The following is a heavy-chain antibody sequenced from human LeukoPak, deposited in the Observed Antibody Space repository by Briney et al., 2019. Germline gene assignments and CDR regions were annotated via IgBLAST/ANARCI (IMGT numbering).Heavy chain of an antibody. D-gene: IGHD1-14*01. V-gene: IGHV3-21*01. CDR1: GFTFSSYS. CDR2: ISSSSSYI. CDR3: ARGVWYTRYFDY. J-gene: IGHJ4*02. Sequence: GGSLRLSCAASGFTFSSYSMNWVRQAPGKGLEWVSSISSSSSYIYYADSVKGRFTISRDNAKNSLYLQMNSLRAEDTAVYYCARGVWYTRYFDYWGQGTLVTVSS.